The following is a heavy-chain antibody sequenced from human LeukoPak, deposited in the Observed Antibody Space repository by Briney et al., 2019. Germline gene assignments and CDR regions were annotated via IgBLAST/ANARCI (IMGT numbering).Heavy chain of an antibody. CDR2: ITRDGSST. V-gene: IGHV3-74*01. J-gene: IGHJ6*04. Sequence: GGSLRLSCAASGFTFSSSWMHWVRQAPGKGLVWVSRITRDGSSTTYADSVKGRFTTSRDNAKNTLYLQMDSLGDDDTAVYYCARDPGYESRSPFLGGMDVWGNGTTVIVSS. D-gene: IGHD3-16*01. CDR3: ARDPGYESRSPFLGGMDV. CDR1: GFTFSSSW.